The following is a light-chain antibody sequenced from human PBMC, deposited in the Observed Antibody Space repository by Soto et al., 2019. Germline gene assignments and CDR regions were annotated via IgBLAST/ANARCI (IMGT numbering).Light chain of an antibody. J-gene: IGLJ1*01. CDR3: GSYTTYRPYV. CDR1: SSDIGNYNS. V-gene: IGLV2-14*01. Sequence: QSALTQPASVSGSPGQSITIPCTGTSSDIGNYNSVSWYQQHPGKAPKLIIFVVTNRPSGVSDRFSGSKSGNTASLTISGLQADDEADYYCGSYTTYRPYVFGSGTKLTVL. CDR2: VVT.